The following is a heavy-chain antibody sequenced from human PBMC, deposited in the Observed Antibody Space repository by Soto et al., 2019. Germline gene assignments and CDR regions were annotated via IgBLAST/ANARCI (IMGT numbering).Heavy chain of an antibody. Sequence: SETLSLTCTVSGGSISSSSYYWGWIRQPPGKGLEWIGSIYYSGSTYYNPSLKSRVTISVYTSKNQFSLKLSSVTAADTAVYYCAGHLWIGVVTPCYFDYWGQGTLVTVPQ. CDR3: AGHLWIGVVTPCYFDY. CDR1: GGSISSSSYY. J-gene: IGHJ4*02. V-gene: IGHV4-39*01. D-gene: IGHD3-3*01. CDR2: IYYSGST.